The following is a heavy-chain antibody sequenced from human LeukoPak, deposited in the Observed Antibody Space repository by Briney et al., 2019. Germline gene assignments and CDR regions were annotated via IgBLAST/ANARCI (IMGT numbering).Heavy chain of an antibody. J-gene: IGHJ4*02. Sequence: SETLSLTCTVSGGSISSSSYYWGWIRQPPGKGLEWIGSIYYSGSTYYNPSLKSRVTISVDTSKNQFSLKLSSVTAADTAVYYCARGRDYYDSSGYLFGYWGQGTLVTVSS. CDR1: GGSISSSSYY. CDR3: ARGRDYYDSSGYLFGY. CDR2: IYYSGST. D-gene: IGHD3-22*01. V-gene: IGHV4-39*07.